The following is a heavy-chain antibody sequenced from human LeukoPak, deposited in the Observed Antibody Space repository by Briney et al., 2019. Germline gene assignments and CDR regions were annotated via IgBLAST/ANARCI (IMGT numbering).Heavy chain of an antibody. V-gene: IGHV3-30-3*01. Sequence: GSLRLSCAASGFTFSSYAMHWVRQAPGKGLEWVAVTSYDGSNKYYADSVKGRFTISRDNSKNTLYLQMNSLRAEDTAVYYCARVRGYCSSTSCFNFDYWGQGTLVTVSS. CDR1: GFTFSSYA. D-gene: IGHD2-2*01. J-gene: IGHJ4*02. CDR3: ARVRGYCSSTSCFNFDY. CDR2: TSYDGSNK.